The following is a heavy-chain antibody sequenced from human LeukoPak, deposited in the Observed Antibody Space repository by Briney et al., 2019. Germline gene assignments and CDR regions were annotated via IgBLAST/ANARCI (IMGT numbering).Heavy chain of an antibody. V-gene: IGHV3-74*01. CDR1: GFTFSSSW. Sequence: QPGGSLRLSCAASGFTFSSSWIHWVRQAPGKGLVWVSRTNTDGTTTTYADSVKGRFIISRDSSMNSLYLQMNSLRAEDTAVYYCAGAPYYYHGSEEYALWDYWGQGTLVTVSS. CDR3: AGAPYYYHGSEEYALWDY. J-gene: IGHJ4*02. D-gene: IGHD3-10*01. CDR2: TNTDGTTT.